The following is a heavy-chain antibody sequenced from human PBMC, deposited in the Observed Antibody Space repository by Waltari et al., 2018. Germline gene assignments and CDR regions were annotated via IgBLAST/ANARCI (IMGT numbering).Heavy chain of an antibody. J-gene: IGHJ4*02. V-gene: IGHV3-9*01. CDR3: AKDRYSSSSGSNFDY. CDR1: GFTFDDYA. Sequence: EVQLVESGGGLVQPGRSLRLSCAASGFTFDDYAMHWVRQAAGKGLEWVSGISWNSGSIGYADSVKGRFTISRDNAKNSLYLQMNSLRAEDTALYYCAKDRYSSSSGSNFDYWGQGTLVTVSS. D-gene: IGHD6-6*01. CDR2: ISWNSGSI.